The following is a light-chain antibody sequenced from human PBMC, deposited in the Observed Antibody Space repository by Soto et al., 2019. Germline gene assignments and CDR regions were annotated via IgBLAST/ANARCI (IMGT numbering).Light chain of an antibody. Sequence: VIWMTQSPSLLSASTGDRVTISCRMSQGISSYLAWYQQKPGKAPKRLIYAASSLQSGVPSRFSGSGSGTEFTLTISSLQPEDFATYYCLQHNSYPPWTFGQGTKVDIK. CDR1: QGISSY. CDR2: AAS. V-gene: IGKV1D-8*03. J-gene: IGKJ1*01. CDR3: LQHNSYPPWT.